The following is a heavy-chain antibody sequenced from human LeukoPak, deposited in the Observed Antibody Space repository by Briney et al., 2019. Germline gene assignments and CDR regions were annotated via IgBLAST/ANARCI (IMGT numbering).Heavy chain of an antibody. CDR2: IIPMFGTA. J-gene: IGHJ4*02. CDR3: ASGTTDIVVVPATLRNYYFDY. CDR1: GGTFSSYE. V-gene: IGHV1-69*05. D-gene: IGHD2-2*01. Sequence: SVKVSCKASGGTFSSYEISWVRQAPGQGLEWMGGIIPMFGTAKYAQKFQGRVTITTDKPTSTAYMELSSLRSEDTAVYYCASGTTDIVVVPATLRNYYFDYWGQGTLVTVSS.